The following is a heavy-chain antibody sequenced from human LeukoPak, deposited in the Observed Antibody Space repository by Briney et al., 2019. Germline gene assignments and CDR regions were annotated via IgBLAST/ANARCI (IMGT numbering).Heavy chain of an antibody. CDR3: ARVVSGGVIWAY. D-gene: IGHD3-16*01. J-gene: IGHJ4*02. Sequence: ASMKVSCKASGYTLSDYYMHWVRQAPGQGLEWMGWINPNSAETQYAQNLQGRVTLTSDTAINTAYMELSRLRSDDTAVYFCARVVSGGVIWAYWGQGTLVTVSS. CDR2: INPNSAET. V-gene: IGHV1-2*02. CDR1: GYTLSDYY.